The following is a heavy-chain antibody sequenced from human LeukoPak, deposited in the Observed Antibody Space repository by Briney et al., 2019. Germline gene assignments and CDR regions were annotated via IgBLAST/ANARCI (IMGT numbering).Heavy chain of an antibody. Sequence: GASVNVSCKASGYTFTSYYMHWVRQAPGQGLEWMGIINPSGGSTSYAQKFQGRVTMTRDTSTSTVYMELSSLRSEDTAVYYCATIYGGNPYGMDVWGQGTTVTVSS. CDR1: GYTFTSYY. CDR3: ATIYGGNPYGMDV. J-gene: IGHJ6*02. D-gene: IGHD4-23*01. CDR2: INPSGGST. V-gene: IGHV1-46*01.